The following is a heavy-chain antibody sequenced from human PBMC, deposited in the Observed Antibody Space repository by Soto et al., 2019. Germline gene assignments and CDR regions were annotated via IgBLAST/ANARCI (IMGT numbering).Heavy chain of an antibody. V-gene: IGHV3-74*01. CDR1: GFTFSSYW. CDR3: ASLPLTYDYIWGSYAAPSDY. CDR2: INSDGSST. J-gene: IGHJ4*02. Sequence: GGSLRLSCAASGFTFSSYWMHWVRQAPGKGLVWVSRINSDGSSTSYADSVKGRFTISRDNAKNTLYLQMNSLRAEDTAVYYCASLPLTYDYIWGSYAAPSDYWGQGTLVTVSS. D-gene: IGHD3-16*01.